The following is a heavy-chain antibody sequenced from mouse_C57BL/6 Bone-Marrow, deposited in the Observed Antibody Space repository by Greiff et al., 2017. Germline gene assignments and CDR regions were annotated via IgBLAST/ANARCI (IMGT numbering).Heavy chain of an antibody. CDR3: TRWLLAY. D-gene: IGHD2-3*01. V-gene: IGHV14-4*01. Sequence: VQLQHSGAELVRPGAPVKSPCPAPGSTIQDDSWHGVKQRPEQGLEWSGWIDPENGDTEHASKFQGKATIPADTSSNTAYLQLSSLTSEDTAVYYCTRWLLAYWGQGTTLTVSS. CDR1: GSTIQDDS. CDR2: IDPENGDT. J-gene: IGHJ2*01.